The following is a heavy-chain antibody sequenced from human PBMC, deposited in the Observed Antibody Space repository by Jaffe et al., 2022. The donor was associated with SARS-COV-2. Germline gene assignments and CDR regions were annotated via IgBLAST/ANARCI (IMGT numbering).Heavy chain of an antibody. CDR2: ISGSGGST. D-gene: IGHD3-10*01. V-gene: IGHV3-23*01. CDR3: AKDLKVLLWFGTKHYYGMDV. J-gene: IGHJ6*02. CDR1: GFTFSSYA. Sequence: EVQLLESGGGLVQPGGSLRLSCAASGFTFSSYAMSWVRQAPGKGLEWVSAISGSGGSTYYADSVKGRFTISRDNSKNTLYLQMNSLRAEDTAVYYCAKDLKVLLWFGTKHYYGMDVWGQGTTVTVSS.